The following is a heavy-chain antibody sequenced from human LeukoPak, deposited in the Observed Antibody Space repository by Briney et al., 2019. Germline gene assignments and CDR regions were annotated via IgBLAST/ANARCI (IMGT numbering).Heavy chain of an antibody. Sequence: GGSLRLSCAASGFTFTSYTMSWVRQAPGKGLEWVSAISGSGGTSYYADSVKGRFTISRDNSKNTLYLQMNSLRGEDTAVYYCARRPSSSSPTYFDYWGQGTLVTVSS. CDR2: ISGSGGTS. V-gene: IGHV3-23*01. D-gene: IGHD6-6*01. CDR1: GFTFTSYT. CDR3: ARRPSSSSPTYFDY. J-gene: IGHJ4*02.